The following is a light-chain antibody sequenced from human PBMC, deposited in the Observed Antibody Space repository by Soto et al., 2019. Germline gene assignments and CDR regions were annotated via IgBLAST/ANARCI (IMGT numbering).Light chain of an antibody. V-gene: IGLV1-44*01. CDR2: SNN. Sequence: QSVLTQPPSASGTPGQRVTISCSGSSSNIGSNTVNWYQQLPGTAPKLLIYSNNQRPSGVPDRFSGSKSGTSASLAISGLQAEDEADYYCASWTGSRNRVVFGGGTKLTVL. J-gene: IGLJ2*01. CDR3: ASWTGSRNRVV. CDR1: SSNIGSNT.